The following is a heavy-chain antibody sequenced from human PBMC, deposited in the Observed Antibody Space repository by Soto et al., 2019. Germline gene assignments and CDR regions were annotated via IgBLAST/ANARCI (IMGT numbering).Heavy chain of an antibody. CDR1: GFTFSSYS. J-gene: IGHJ4*02. CDR2: ISSSSNYI. V-gene: IGHV3-21*01. CDR3: ARGYIAMDY. Sequence: GGSLRLSCAASGFTFSSYSMNWVRQAPGKGLEWVSSISSSSNYIYYADSLKGRFTISRDNAKNSLFLQMDSLRAEDTAVYYCARGYIAMDYWGQGTLVTVSS. D-gene: IGHD2-21*01.